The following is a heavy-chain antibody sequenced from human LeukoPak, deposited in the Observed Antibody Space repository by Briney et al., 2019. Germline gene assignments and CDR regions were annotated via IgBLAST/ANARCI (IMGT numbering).Heavy chain of an antibody. CDR2: IYTSGST. CDR1: GGSISSYY. Sequence: SETLSLTCTVSGGSISSYYWSWIRQPPGKGLEWIGYIYTSGSTNYNPSLKSRVTISVDTSKNQFSLKLSSVTAADTAVYYCARRAGSYSIYYMDVWGKGATVTVSS. D-gene: IGHD4-11*01. V-gene: IGHV4-4*09. CDR3: ARRAGSYSIYYMDV. J-gene: IGHJ6*03.